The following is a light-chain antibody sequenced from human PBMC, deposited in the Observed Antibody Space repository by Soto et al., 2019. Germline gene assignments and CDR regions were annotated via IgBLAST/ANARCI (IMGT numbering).Light chain of an antibody. V-gene: IGLV2-14*01. J-gene: IGLJ2*01. CDR3: SSYTSSRTLV. CDR2: DVS. Sequence: QSALTQPASVSGSPGQSITISCTGTSNDVGGYNYVSWYQQHPGKAPKLMIYDVSNRPSGLSNRFSGFKSGNTASLTISGLQAADEADYYCSSYTSSRTLVFGGGTKRTVL. CDR1: SNDVGGYNY.